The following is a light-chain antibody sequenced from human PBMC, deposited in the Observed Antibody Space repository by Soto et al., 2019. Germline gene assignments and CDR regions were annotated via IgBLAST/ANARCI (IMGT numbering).Light chain of an antibody. CDR1: QSVLYSSSNKNY. CDR2: WAS. J-gene: IGKJ1*01. Sequence: DIVMTQSPDSLAVSLGERATINCRSSQSVLYSSSNKNYLAWYQQKPGQPPKLLIYWASTRESGVPDRFSGSGSVTDFTLTISSLQAEDVAVYYCQQYFSSPWTFGQGTKVEIK. CDR3: QQYFSSPWT. V-gene: IGKV4-1*01.